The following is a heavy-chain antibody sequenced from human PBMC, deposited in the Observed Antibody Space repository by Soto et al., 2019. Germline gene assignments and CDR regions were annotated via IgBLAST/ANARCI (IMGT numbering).Heavy chain of an antibody. CDR2: ISGTGGST. CDR1: GFTFSSYG. V-gene: IGHV3-23*01. CDR3: ARKSDCSGGSCPYYFDY. J-gene: IGHJ4*02. D-gene: IGHD2-15*01. Sequence: GGSLRLSCAASGFTFSSYGMSWVRQAPGKGLEWVSGISGTGGSTYYADSVKGRFTISRDNSKNTLFLQMDSLRAEDMAVYYCARKSDCSGGSCPYYFDYWGQGTLVTVSS.